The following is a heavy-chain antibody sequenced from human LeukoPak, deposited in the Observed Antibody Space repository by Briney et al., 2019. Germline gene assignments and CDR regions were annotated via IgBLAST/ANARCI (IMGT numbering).Heavy chain of an antibody. V-gene: IGHV4-39*01. CDR1: GGSISSSSYY. J-gene: IGHJ4*02. CDR3: ASWEDIAVAGTDY. Sequence: SETLSLTCTVSGGSISSSSYYWGWIRQPPGKGLEWIGSIYYSGSTYYNPSFKSRVTISVDTSKNQFSLKLSSVTAADTAVYYCASWEDIAVAGTDYWGQGTLVTVSS. D-gene: IGHD6-19*01. CDR2: IYYSGST.